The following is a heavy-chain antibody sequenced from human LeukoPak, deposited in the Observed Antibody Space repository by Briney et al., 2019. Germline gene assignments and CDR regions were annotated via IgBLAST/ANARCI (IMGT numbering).Heavy chain of an antibody. CDR3: ATPSLEMAADYYFDY. D-gene: IGHD5-24*01. CDR2: INPSGGST. Sequence: GASVKVSCKASGYTFTSYYMHWVRQAPGQGLEWMGIINPSGGSTSYAQKFQGRVTMTRDTSTSTVYMELSSLRSEDTAVYYCATPSLEMAADYYFDYWGQGTLVTVSS. CDR1: GYTFTSYY. J-gene: IGHJ4*02. V-gene: IGHV1-46*01.